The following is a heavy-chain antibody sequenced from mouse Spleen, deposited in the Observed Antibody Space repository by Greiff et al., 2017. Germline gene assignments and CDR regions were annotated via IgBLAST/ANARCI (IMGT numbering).Heavy chain of an antibody. CDR2: ISSGGGST. J-gene: IGHJ1*01. CDR3: ARTFNPYWYFDV. Sequence: EVQRVESGGGLVKLGGSLKLSCAASGFTFSSYYMSWVRQTPEKRLEWVATISSGGGSTYYPDSVKGRFTISRDNAKNTLYLQMSSLNSEDTAVYYCARTFNPYWYFDVWGAGTTVTVSS. V-gene: IGHV5-12-1*01. D-gene: IGHD6-1*01. CDR1: GFTFSSYY.